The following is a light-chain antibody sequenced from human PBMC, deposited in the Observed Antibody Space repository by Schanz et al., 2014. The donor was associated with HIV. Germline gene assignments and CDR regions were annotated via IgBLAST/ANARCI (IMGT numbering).Light chain of an antibody. J-gene: IGLJ1*01. CDR3: LSYDKSPSGPYV. V-gene: IGLV1-51*01. CDR1: SSNIGNEY. CDR2: DND. Sequence: QSVLTQPPSVSAAPGQKVTISCSGSSSNIGNEYVSWYQQLPGTAPKLLIYDNDKRPSGVPDRFSGSKSGTSVSLAITGLRAEDEADYYCLSYDKSPSGPYVFGTGTKLTVL.